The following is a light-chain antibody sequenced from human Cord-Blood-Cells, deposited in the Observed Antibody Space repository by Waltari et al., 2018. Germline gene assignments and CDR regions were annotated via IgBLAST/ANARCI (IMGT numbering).Light chain of an antibody. CDR2: EGS. J-gene: IGLJ3*02. CDR3: CSYAGSSTWV. V-gene: IGLV2-23*01. CDR1: SRDVGSYNL. Sequence: SALPHPPSFSGSPGRSTTFPCPETSRDVGSYNLVLWYQQHPGKAPKLMIYEGSKRPSGVSNRFSGSKSGNTASLTISGLQAEDEADYYCCSYAGSSTWVFGGGTKLTVL.